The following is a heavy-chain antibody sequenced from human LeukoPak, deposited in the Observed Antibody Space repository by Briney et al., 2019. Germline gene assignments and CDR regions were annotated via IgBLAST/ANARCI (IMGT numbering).Heavy chain of an antibody. CDR3: ARDISTIVDIVATILDY. J-gene: IGHJ4*02. CDR2: TYYRSKWYN. D-gene: IGHD5-12*01. Sequence: SQTLSLTCAISGDGVSSNSTAWNWIRQSPSRGLEWLGRTYYRSKWYNDYAVSVKSRITINPDTSKNQFSLQLNSVTPEDTAVYYCARDISTIVDIVATILDYWGQGTLVTVSS. CDR1: GDGVSSNSTA. V-gene: IGHV6-1*01.